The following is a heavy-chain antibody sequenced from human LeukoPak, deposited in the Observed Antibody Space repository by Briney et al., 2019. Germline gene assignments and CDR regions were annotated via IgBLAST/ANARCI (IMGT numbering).Heavy chain of an antibody. CDR3: ARHYCSASKCYYFDY. V-gene: IGHV4-59*08. CDR1: GGSISSYY. J-gene: IGHJ4*02. CDR2: IYDSGST. Sequence: SETLSLTCTVSGGSISSYYWSWIRQPPGKGLEWIGYIYDSGSTNYNPSLKSRVTISVDTSKNQFSLKLSSVTAADTAVYYCARHYCSASKCYYFDYWGQGTLVTVSS. D-gene: IGHD2-15*01.